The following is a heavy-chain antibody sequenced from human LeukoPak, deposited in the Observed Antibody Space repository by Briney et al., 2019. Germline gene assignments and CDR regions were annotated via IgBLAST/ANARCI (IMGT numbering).Heavy chain of an antibody. CDR1: GGSFSGYY. J-gene: IGHJ5*02. V-gene: IGHV4-34*01. CDR3: ARSPPTYTTYYDFWSGRFDP. CDR2: INHSGST. Sequence: SETLSLTCAVYGGSFSGYYWSWIRQPPGKGLEWIGEINHSGSTNYNPSLKSRVTISVDTSKNQFSLKLSSVTAADTAVYYCARSPPTYTTYYDFWSGRFDPWGQGTLVTVSS. D-gene: IGHD3-3*01.